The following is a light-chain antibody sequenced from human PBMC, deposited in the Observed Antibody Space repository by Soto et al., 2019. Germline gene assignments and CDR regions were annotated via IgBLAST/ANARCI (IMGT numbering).Light chain of an antibody. CDR2: GAS. V-gene: IGKV3-20*01. CDR3: QQYGSSRT. Sequence: EIVLTQSPGTLSLSPGERATLSCRASQSVSSSYLAWYQQKPGQAPRLLIYGASNRATGIPDSFSGSGSGTDFALTISRLEPGDFAVYYCQQYGSSRTFGQGTKGEIK. CDR1: QSVSSSY. J-gene: IGKJ1*01.